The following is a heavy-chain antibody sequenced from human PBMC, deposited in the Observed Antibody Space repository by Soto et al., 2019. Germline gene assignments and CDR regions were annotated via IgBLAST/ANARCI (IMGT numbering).Heavy chain of an antibody. CDR1: GGTFSRYA. CDR2: VIPVFRRP. Sequence: SVKVSCKASGGTFSRYAISWVRQAPGQGLEWMGGVIPVFRRPDSAQKFQGRLTISADQSTGTVYMELSRLRSEDTAVYYCARVPPGTGMVDNYYYYGMDVWGQGTTVTVSS. V-gene: IGHV1-69*13. CDR3: ARVPPGTGMVDNYYYYGMDV. D-gene: IGHD2-8*01. J-gene: IGHJ6*02.